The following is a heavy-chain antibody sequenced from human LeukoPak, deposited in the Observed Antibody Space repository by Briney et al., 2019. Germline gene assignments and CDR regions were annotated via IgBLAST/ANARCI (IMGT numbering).Heavy chain of an antibody. Sequence: GASVKVSCKASGYTFTGYYMHWVRQAPGQGLEWMGWINPNSGGTNYAQKFQCRVTMTRDTAISTAYRELSRLRSDDTAVYYCARDDYDYVSGSYRFYYMDVWGKGTTVTISS. CDR2: INPNSGGT. CDR3: ARDDYDYVSGSYRFYYMDV. J-gene: IGHJ6*03. CDR1: GYTFTGYY. V-gene: IGHV1-2*02. D-gene: IGHD3-16*02.